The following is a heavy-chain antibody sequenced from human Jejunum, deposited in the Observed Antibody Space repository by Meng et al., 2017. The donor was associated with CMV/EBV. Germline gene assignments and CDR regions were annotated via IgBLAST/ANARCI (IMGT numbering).Heavy chain of an antibody. D-gene: IGHD3-22*01. Sequence: SGFTFSPYAMPWVRQAPGKGLEWVSLIYSGGSTTYYADSVKGRFTISRDDSKNTLYLQMNSLRAEDTAIYYCAKDLFYDGSGYYLGNWGQGALVTVSS. CDR3: AKDLFYDGSGYYLGN. J-gene: IGHJ4*02. V-gene: IGHV3-23*03. CDR2: IYSGGSTT. CDR1: GFTFSPYA.